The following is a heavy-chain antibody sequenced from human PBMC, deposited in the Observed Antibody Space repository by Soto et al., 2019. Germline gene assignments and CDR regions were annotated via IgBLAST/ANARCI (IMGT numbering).Heavy chain of an antibody. CDR2: INPSGGST. CDR3: ASDTVAGTSYFDY. Sequence: QVQLVQSGAEVKKPGASVKVSCKASGYTFTSYYMHWVRQAPGQGLEWMGIINPSGGSTSYAQKFQGGVTMTRDTSTSTVYMELSSLRSEDTAVYYCASDTVAGTSYFDYWGQGTLVTVSS. V-gene: IGHV1-46*01. J-gene: IGHJ4*02. CDR1: GYTFTSYY. D-gene: IGHD6-19*01.